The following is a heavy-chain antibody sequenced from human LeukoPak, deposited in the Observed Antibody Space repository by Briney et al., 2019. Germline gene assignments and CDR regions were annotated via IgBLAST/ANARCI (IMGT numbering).Heavy chain of an antibody. D-gene: IGHD3-10*01. CDR3: ARADGSGSSLQSSWYFDL. Sequence: EGSLRLSCAASGFTFSSYEMNWVRQAPGKGLEWVSYISSSGSTIYYADSVKGRFTISGDNAKNSLYLQMNSLRAEDTAVYYCARADGSGSSLQSSWYFDLWGRGTLVTVSS. CDR1: GFTFSSYE. J-gene: IGHJ2*01. CDR2: ISSSGSTI. V-gene: IGHV3-48*03.